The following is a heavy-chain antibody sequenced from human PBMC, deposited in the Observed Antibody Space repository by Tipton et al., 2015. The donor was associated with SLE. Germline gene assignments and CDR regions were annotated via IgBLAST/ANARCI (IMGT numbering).Heavy chain of an antibody. J-gene: IGHJ6*02. CDR2: ISHDGGA. V-gene: IGHV4-34*01. Sequence: TLSLTCTVFDGSLSGYYWAWLRQSPGKGLEWIGEISHDGGANYNPSLESRGTISLETSKNQFSLKLTSVTAADTAVYYCVRDGGQRVISGTYDFYYYGLDVWGQGTTVTVSS. CDR3: VRDGGQRVISGTYDFYYYGLDV. D-gene: IGHD6-13*01. CDR1: DGSLSGYY.